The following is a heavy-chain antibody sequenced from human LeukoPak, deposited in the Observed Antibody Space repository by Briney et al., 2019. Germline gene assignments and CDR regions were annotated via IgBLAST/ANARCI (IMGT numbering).Heavy chain of an antibody. CDR2: INHSGST. J-gene: IGHJ4*02. CDR3: ARGEFTYYYDSSGPAGY. D-gene: IGHD3-22*01. CDR1: GGSFSGYY. Sequence: SETLSLTCAVYGGSFSGYYWSWIRQPPGKGLEWIGEINHSGSTNYNRSLKSRVTISVATSKNQFSLKLSSVTAADTAVYYCARGEFTYYYDSSGPAGYWGQGTLVTVSS. V-gene: IGHV4-34*01.